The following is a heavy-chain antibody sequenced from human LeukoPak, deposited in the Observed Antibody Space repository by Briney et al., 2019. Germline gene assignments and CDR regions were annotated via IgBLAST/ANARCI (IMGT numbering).Heavy chain of an antibody. Sequence: GESLKISCKGSGYSFTSYWIGWVRQMPGKGLEWMGIIYPGDSDTRYSPSFQGQVTISADKSISTAYLQWSSLKASDTAMYYCARPTYYYDNSGYPHTDAFDIWGQGTMVTVSS. CDR2: IYPGDSDT. D-gene: IGHD3-22*01. J-gene: IGHJ3*02. CDR3: ARPTYYYDNSGYPHTDAFDI. CDR1: GYSFTSYW. V-gene: IGHV5-51*01.